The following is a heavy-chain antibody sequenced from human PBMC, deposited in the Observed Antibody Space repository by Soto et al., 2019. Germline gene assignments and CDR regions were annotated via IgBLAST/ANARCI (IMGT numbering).Heavy chain of an antibody. CDR1: GFAFDHYG. CDR2: ISGSGGNT. J-gene: IGHJ2*01. Sequence: EVQLVESGGSMIRPGGSLRLSCAASGFAFDHYGMAWVRQVPGKGLEWVSGISGSGGNTGYADSVKGRFTMSRDNAKNSLYLQMNNLGAEDTALYHCARKPNWQYWYCDLWGRGTLVTVSS. CDR3: ARKPNWQYWYCDL. D-gene: IGHD1-1*01. V-gene: IGHV3-20*01.